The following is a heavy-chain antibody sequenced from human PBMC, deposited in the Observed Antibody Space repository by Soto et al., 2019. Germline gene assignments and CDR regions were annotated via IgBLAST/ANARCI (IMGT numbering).Heavy chain of an antibody. V-gene: IGHV3-48*03. CDR1: GITFGSRA. CDR3: ARSRVTPVDFDY. Sequence: GGSLRLSCVASGITFGSRAMSWVRQAPGEGLEWVSYISSSGSTIYYADSVKGRFTISRDNAKNSLYLQMNSLRAEDTAVYYCARSRVTPVDFDYWGQGTLVTVSS. J-gene: IGHJ4*02. D-gene: IGHD2-2*01. CDR2: ISSSGSTI.